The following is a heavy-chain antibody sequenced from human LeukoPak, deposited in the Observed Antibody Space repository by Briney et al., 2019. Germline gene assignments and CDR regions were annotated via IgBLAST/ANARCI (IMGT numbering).Heavy chain of an antibody. Sequence: SETLSLTCTVSGGSISSYYWSWIRQPPGKGLEWIGEIYHSGSTNYNPSLKSRVTISVDTSKNQFSLKLYSVTAADTAVYYCARGGDYGDYVFHYWGQGTLVTVSS. J-gene: IGHJ4*02. D-gene: IGHD4-17*01. V-gene: IGHV4-34*01. CDR3: ARGGDYGDYVFHY. CDR1: GGSISSYY. CDR2: IYHSGST.